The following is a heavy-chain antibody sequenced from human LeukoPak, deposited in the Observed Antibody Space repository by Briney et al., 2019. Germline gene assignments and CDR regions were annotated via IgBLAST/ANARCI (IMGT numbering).Heavy chain of an antibody. D-gene: IGHD2-15*01. CDR1: GYSFTSYW. CDR3: ARQYCSGGSCYPNWFDP. Sequence: GESLRISCKGSGYSFTSYWISWVRQMPGKGLEWMGGIDPSDSYTNYSPSFQGHVTISADKSISTAYLQWSSLKASDTAMYYCARQYCSGGSCYPNWFDPWGQGTLVTVSS. CDR2: IDPSDSYT. V-gene: IGHV5-10-1*01. J-gene: IGHJ5*02.